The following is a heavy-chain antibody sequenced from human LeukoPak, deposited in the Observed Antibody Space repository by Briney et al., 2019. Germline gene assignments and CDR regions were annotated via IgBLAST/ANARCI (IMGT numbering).Heavy chain of an antibody. CDR2: IYTSGST. D-gene: IGHD6-13*01. CDR1: GGSISSGSYY. J-gene: IGHJ4*02. V-gene: IGHV4-61*02. CDR3: ARTRAAAGTLAFDY. Sequence: PSQTLSLTCTVSGGSISSGSYYWSWIRQPAGKGLEWIVRIYTSGSTNYNPSLKSRVTISVDTSKNQFSLKLSSVTAADTAVYYCARTRAAAGTLAFDYWGQGTLVTVSS.